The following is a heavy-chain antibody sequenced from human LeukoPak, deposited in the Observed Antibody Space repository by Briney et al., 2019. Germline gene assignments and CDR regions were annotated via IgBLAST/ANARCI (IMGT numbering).Heavy chain of an antibody. CDR1: GGSISSYN. CDR3: ARGMSIHSSGWNY. CDR2: IYYSGST. D-gene: IGHD6-19*01. V-gene: IGHV4-59*01. J-gene: IGHJ4*02. Sequence: SETLSLTCTVSGGSISSYNWSWIRQPPGKGLEWIGYIYYSGSTNYNPSLKSRVTISVDTSKNQFSLKLSSVTAADTAVYYCARGMSIHSSGWNYWGQGTLVTVSS.